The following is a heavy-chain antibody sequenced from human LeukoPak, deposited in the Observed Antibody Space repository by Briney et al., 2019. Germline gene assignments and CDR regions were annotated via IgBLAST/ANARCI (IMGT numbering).Heavy chain of an antibody. J-gene: IGHJ4*02. CDR3: ARGIIYLDY. CDR1: GFNVSSNY. V-gene: IGHV3-53*04. D-gene: IGHD3-10*01. Sequence: GGSLRLSCEASGFNVSSNYMTWVRQAPGKGLEWVSLIYGDGTTDYADSVKGRFHISRHNSKNTLYPQMNSLRAEDTAVYYCARGIIYLDYWGQGTLVTVSS. CDR2: IYGDGTT.